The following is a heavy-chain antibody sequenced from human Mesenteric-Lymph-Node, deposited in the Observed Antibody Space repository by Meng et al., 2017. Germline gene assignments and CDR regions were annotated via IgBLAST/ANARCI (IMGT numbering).Heavy chain of an antibody. CDR2: ISLSDSRI. D-gene: IGHD1-1*01. J-gene: IGHJ4*02. CDR3: ASDPNWSTN. Sequence: EADLVESVGGLVKPGGYLSLSCVGSRFIFDTYDMTWVRQAPGKGLEWVSSISLSDSRISYADSVKGRFTISRDNAKSSLYLQMNSLRAEDTATYYCASDPNWSTNWGQGTLVTVSS. CDR1: RFIFDTYD. V-gene: IGHV3-21*04.